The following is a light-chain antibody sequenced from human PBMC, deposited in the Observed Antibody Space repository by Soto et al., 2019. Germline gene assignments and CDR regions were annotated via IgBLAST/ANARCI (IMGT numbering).Light chain of an antibody. J-gene: IGLJ2*01. CDR2: EVS. V-gene: IGLV2-14*01. CDR3: SSYSSSSTVV. CDR1: SSDIGGYNF. Sequence: QSALTQPASGSGSPGQSFTISCTGTSSDIGGYNFVSWYQQLPGKAPKLMIYEVSNRPSGVSNRFSGSKTGNTASLTISGLLAEDEADYYCSSYSSSSTVVFGGGTKLTVL.